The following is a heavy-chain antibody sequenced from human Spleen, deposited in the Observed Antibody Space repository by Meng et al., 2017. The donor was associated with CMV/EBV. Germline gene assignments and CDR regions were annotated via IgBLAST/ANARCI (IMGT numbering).Heavy chain of an antibody. V-gene: IGHV3-21*01. J-gene: IGHJ4*02. CDR3: ASEGRLWSAYPT. Sequence: GESLKISCVASGFTFSKFNMNWVRQAPGKGLEWVSSISFSGSYIYYADSVKGRFSISRDNARNSMYLQMNNLRAEDTALYYCASEGRLWSAYPTWGQGTLVTVSS. CDR1: GFTFSKFN. CDR2: ISFSGSYI. D-gene: IGHD3-3*01.